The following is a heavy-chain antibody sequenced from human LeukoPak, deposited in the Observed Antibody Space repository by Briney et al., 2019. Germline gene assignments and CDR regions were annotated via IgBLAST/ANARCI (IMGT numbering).Heavy chain of an antibody. V-gene: IGHV3-9*01. CDR2: ISWDSVSI. Sequence: GGSLRLSCIVSGFTFDDYAMYWVRQTPGKGLEWVSGISWDSVSIGYADSVKGRFTISRDNAKNSVYLQMNSLRGDDTAVYYCARDRTTVTVFDYWGQGTLVTVSS. CDR3: ARDRTTVTVFDY. D-gene: IGHD4-17*01. J-gene: IGHJ4*02. CDR1: GFTFDDYA.